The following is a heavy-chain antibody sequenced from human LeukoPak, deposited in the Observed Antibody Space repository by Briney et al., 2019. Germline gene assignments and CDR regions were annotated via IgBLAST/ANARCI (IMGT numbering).Heavy chain of an antibody. CDR1: GGSFSGYY. D-gene: IGHD2-2*01. J-gene: IGHJ5*02. CDR2: INHSGST. Sequence: SETLSLTCAVYGGSFSGYYWSWIRQPPGKGLEWIGEINHSGSTNYNPSLKSRVTISVDTSKNQFSLKLSSVTAADTAVYYCARGGDIVVVPVIFDPWGQGTLVTVSS. CDR3: ARGGDIVVVPVIFDP. V-gene: IGHV4-34*01.